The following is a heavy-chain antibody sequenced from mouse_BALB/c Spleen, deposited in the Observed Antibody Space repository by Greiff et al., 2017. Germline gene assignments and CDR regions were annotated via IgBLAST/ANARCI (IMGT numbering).Heavy chain of an antibody. J-gene: IGHJ1*01. CDR1: GFNINDYY. CDR3: ASKEGWYFDV. CDR2: IDPENGNT. V-gene: IGHV14-1*02. Sequence: VQLQQSGAELVRPGALVKLSCKASGFNINDYYMHWVKQRPEQGLEWIGWIDPENGNTIYDPKFQGKASITADTSSNTAYLQLSSLTSEDTAVYYCASKEGWYFDVWGAGTTVTVSS. D-gene: IGHD1-3*01.